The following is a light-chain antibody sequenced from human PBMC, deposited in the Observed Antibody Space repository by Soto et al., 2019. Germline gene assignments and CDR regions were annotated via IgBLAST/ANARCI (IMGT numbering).Light chain of an antibody. Sequence: EAVLMQSPGTLSLSPGERATLSCRASQSVSSNFLAWYQQKPGQAPRLLIYAASRRATGLPDRFSGSASGTDFTLTISRLEPEDFAVYYCQQYGSPLYTFGQGNKLEIK. CDR3: QQYGSPLYT. CDR2: AAS. J-gene: IGKJ2*01. V-gene: IGKV3-20*01. CDR1: QSVSSNF.